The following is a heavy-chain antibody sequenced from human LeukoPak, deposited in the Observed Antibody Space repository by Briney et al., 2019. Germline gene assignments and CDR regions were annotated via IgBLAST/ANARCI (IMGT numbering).Heavy chain of an antibody. CDR2: ISSSSSYI. V-gene: IGHV3-21*01. Sequence: ETLSLTCTVSGGSISSSSYYWGWIRQPPGKGLEWVSSISSSSSYIYYADSVKGRFTISRDNAKNSLYLQMNSLRAEDTAVYYCARDARRDGYNYLYYFDYWGQGTLVTVSS. D-gene: IGHD5-24*01. CDR3: ARDARRDGYNYLYYFDY. CDR1: GGSISSSS. J-gene: IGHJ4*02.